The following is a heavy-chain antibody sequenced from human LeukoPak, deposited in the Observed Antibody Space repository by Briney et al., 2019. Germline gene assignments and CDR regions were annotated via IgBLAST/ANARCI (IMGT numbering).Heavy chain of an antibody. J-gene: IGHJ4*02. Sequence: PSETLSLTCTVSGGSISSYYWSWIRRPPGKGLEWIGYIYYSGSTNYNPSLKSRVTISVDTSKNQFSLKLSSVTAADTAVYYCARRDDYGDYQAFDYWGQGTLVTVSS. CDR3: ARRDDYGDYQAFDY. D-gene: IGHD4-17*01. CDR2: IYYSGST. V-gene: IGHV4-59*01. CDR1: GGSISSYY.